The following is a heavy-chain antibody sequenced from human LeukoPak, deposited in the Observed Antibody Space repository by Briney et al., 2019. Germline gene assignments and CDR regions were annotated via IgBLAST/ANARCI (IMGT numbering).Heavy chain of an antibody. CDR1: GGSISSYY. V-gene: IGHV4-59*01. CDR3: ATGRAYSSVDY. CDR2: IYYTGST. J-gene: IGHJ4*02. D-gene: IGHD6-19*01. Sequence: SETLSLTCTVSGGSISSYYWSWIPQPPGKGLEWIGCIYYTGSTNYNPSLKSRVTISVNTSKNQFSLKLSSVTAADTAVYYCATGRAYSSVDYWDQGTLVTVSS.